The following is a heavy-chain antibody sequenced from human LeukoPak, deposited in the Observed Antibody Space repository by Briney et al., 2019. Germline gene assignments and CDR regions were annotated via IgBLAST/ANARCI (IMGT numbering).Heavy chain of an antibody. CDR2: ISAYNGNT. Sequence: ASVKVSCKASGYTFTSYGISWVRQAPGQGLEWMGWISAYNGNTNYAQKLQGRVTMTRDTSISTAYMELSRLRSDDTAVYYCAREEGYCSSTSCSAPFDYWGQGTLVTVSS. CDR3: AREEGYCSSTSCSAPFDY. D-gene: IGHD2-2*01. CDR1: GYTFTSYG. V-gene: IGHV1-18*01. J-gene: IGHJ4*02.